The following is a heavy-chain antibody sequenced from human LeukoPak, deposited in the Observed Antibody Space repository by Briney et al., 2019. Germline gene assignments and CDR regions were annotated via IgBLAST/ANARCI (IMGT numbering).Heavy chain of an antibody. CDR3: ARLLAVAGGDAFDI. CDR1: GGSISGYF. D-gene: IGHD6-19*01. CDR2: LYYSGST. J-gene: IGHJ3*02. Sequence: NASETLSLTCTVSGGSISGYFWSWIRQPPGKGLELIGYLYYSGSTNYNPSLKSRVTVSVDTSKDQFSLRLSSVTAADTAVYCCARLLAVAGGDAFDIWGQGKMVTVSS. V-gene: IGHV4-59*08.